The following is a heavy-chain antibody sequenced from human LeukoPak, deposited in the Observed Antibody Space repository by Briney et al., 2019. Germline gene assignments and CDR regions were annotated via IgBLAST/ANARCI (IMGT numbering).Heavy chain of an antibody. CDR3: AKELWFGTFDY. D-gene: IGHD3-10*01. V-gene: IGHV3-30*18. CDR1: GFTFSSYG. J-gene: IGHJ4*02. CDR2: ISYDGNSK. Sequence: GGSLRLSCAASGFTFSSYGMHWVRQAPGKGLEWVAVISYDGNSKFYADSVKGRFTISRDNSKNTVFLQMNSLRAEDTAVYYCAKELWFGTFDYWGQGTLVTVSS.